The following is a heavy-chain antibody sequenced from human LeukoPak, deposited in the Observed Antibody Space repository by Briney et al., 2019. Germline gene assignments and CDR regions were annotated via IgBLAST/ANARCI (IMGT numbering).Heavy chain of an antibody. CDR3: AKEGRIAAGTGDYFDY. CDR2: ISANGDTT. D-gene: IGHD6-13*01. V-gene: IGHV3-23*01. J-gene: IGHJ4*02. Sequence: PGGSLRLSCAASGFTFSSYAMSWVRQAPGKGLEGVSGISANGDTTKYADSVKGRFTTSRDNSKNTVFLQMNSLRADDTAVYYCAKEGRIAAGTGDYFDYWGQGTLVTVSS. CDR1: GFTFSSYA.